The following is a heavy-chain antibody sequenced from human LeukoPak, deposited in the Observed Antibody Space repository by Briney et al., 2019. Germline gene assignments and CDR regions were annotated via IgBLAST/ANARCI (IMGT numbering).Heavy chain of an antibody. D-gene: IGHD5-18*01. Sequence: SETLSLTCAVYGGSFSGYYWGWIRQPPGKGLEWIGEINHSGSTNYNPSLKSRVTISVDASKNQFSLKLSSVTAADTAVYYCAKHRGYSYGFGYWGQGTLVTVCS. CDR1: GGSFSGYY. J-gene: IGHJ4*02. CDR3: AKHRGYSYGFGY. CDR2: INHSGST. V-gene: IGHV4-34*01.